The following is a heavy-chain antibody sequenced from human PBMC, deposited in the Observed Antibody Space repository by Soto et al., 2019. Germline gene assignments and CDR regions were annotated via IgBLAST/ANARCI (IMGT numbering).Heavy chain of an antibody. CDR2: IIPIFGTA. Sequence: QVQLEQSGGEVKKPGSSVKVSCKASGVTFSKFIMTWVRQAPGLGLEWVGGIIPIFGTANYAQKFQGRVTLTADESTSTSYLEASNLRSEDTAVYYCAKVRYSSPMGYYYGMDVWGQGTAVTVSS. CDR3: AKVRYSSPMGYYYGMDV. J-gene: IGHJ6*02. D-gene: IGHD6-19*01. CDR1: GVTFSKFI. V-gene: IGHV1-69*01.